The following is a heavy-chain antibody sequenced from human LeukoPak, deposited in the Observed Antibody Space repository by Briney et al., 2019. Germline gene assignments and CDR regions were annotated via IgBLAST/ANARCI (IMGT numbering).Heavy chain of an antibody. CDR1: GDSVSSGY. Sequence: SETLSLTCSVSGDSVSSGYWSWIRQPPGKGLEWIGYIYDSGITDYNSSLKSRLTISVDTSNNQFSLNLRSVTAADTAVYYCAGRGHRYSRDWGQGILVTVSS. V-gene: IGHV4-4*09. D-gene: IGHD2-15*01. CDR2: IYDSGIT. CDR3: AGRGHRYSRD. J-gene: IGHJ1*01.